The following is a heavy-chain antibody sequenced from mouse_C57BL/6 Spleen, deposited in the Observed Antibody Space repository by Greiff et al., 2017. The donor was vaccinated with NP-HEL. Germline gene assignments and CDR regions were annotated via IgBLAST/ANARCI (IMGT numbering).Heavy chain of an antibody. CDR1: GFTFSDYG. CDR3: ARNYDYDEEAFDY. D-gene: IGHD2-4*01. V-gene: IGHV5-17*01. J-gene: IGHJ2*01. CDR2: ISSGSSTI. Sequence: EVMLVESGGGLVKPGGSLKLSCAASGFTFSDYGMHWVRQAPEKGLEWVAYISSGSSTIYYADTVKGRFTISRDNAKNTLFLQMTSLRSEDTAMYYCARNYDYDEEAFDYWGQGTTLTVSS.